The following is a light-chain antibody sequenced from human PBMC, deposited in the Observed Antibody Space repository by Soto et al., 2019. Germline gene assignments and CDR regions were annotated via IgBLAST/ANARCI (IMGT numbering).Light chain of an antibody. V-gene: IGKV3-11*01. Sequence: EVVMTQSPATLSVSPGERATLSCRASQSITSTYLAWYQQKPGQAPRLLIYDVSNRATGIPARFSGSGSGTDFTLTISSLEPEDFAVYYCQQCVIWPLFTFGPGTKGIS. J-gene: IGKJ3*01. CDR1: QSITSTY. CDR3: QQCVIWPLFT. CDR2: DVS.